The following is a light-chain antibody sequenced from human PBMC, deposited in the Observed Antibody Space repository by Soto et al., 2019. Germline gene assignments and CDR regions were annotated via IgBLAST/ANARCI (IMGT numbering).Light chain of an antibody. CDR1: SSDIGSYNF. J-gene: IGLJ3*02. V-gene: IGLV2-23*02. CDR2: EVS. CDR3: CSYVVTGIGV. Sequence: QSALTQPASVSGSPGQSITISCTGTSSDIGSYNFVSWYQQHPGKAPKYMIYEVSKRPSGISNRFSGSKSGNTASLTISGLQAEDEADYYCCSYVVTGIGVFGGGTQLTVL.